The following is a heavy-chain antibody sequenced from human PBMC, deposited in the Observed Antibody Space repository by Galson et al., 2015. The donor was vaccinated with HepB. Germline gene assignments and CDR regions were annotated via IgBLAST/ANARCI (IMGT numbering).Heavy chain of an antibody. J-gene: IGHJ6*02. Sequence: SVKVSCKVSGYTLTELSMHWVRQAPGKGLEWMGGFDPEDGETIYAQKFQGRVTMTEDTSTDTAYMELSSLRSEDTAVYYCATGSTTRVGDYYYYYGVDVWGQGTTVTVSS. CDR3: ATGSTTRVGDYYYYYGVDV. V-gene: IGHV1-24*01. CDR2: FDPEDGET. CDR1: GYTLTELS. D-gene: IGHD5/OR15-5a*01.